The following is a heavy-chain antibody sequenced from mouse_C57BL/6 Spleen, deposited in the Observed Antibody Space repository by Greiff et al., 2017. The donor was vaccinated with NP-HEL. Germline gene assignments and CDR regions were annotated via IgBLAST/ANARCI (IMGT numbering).Heavy chain of an antibody. J-gene: IGHJ3*01. CDR1: GYTFTSYW. Sequence: QVQLQQPGAELVMPGASVKLSCKASGYTFTSYWMHWVKQRPGQGLEWIGELDPSDSYTNYNQKFKGKSTLTVDKSSSTAYMQLSSLTSEDSAVYYCASSYSNYDWFAYWGQGTLVTVSA. CDR3: ASSYSNYDWFAY. V-gene: IGHV1-69*01. CDR2: LDPSDSYT. D-gene: IGHD2-5*01.